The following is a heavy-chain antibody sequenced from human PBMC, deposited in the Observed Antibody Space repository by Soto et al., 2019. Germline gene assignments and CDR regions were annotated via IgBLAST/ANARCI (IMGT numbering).Heavy chain of an antibody. Sequence: SETLSLTCSVSGGSLNNFYWNWIRQTAGKGLEWIGRIHASGNTNYNPSLKSRATLSVDTSKNQFSLKVRSVTAADTAVCYCARSGHKASWFDPWGQGTLVTVSS. CDR3: ARSGHKASWFDP. V-gene: IGHV4-4*07. CDR1: GGSLNNFY. J-gene: IGHJ5*02. D-gene: IGHD6-25*01. CDR2: IHASGNT.